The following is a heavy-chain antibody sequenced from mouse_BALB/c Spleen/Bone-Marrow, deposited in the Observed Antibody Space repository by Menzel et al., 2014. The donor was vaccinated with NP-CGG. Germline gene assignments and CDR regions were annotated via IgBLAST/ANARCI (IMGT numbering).Heavy chain of an antibody. V-gene: IGHV10-1*02. CDR1: GFTFNTYA. Sequence: EVQLVESGGGLVQPKGSLKLSCAASGFTFNTYAMNWVRQAPGKDLEWVARIRSKSNNYATYYADSVKDRFAISRDESQNMLYLQMNNVKTEDTSMYYCVSHYDYCYGYFDVWGAGTTVTVSS. CDR3: VSHYDYCYGYFDV. D-gene: IGHD1-1*01. J-gene: IGHJ1*01. CDR2: IRSKSNNYAT.